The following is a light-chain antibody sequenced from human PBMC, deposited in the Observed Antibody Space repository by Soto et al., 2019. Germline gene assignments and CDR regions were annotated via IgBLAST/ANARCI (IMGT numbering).Light chain of an antibody. CDR2: LGS. V-gene: IGKV2-28*01. CDR1: QNLLQSYGVNY. J-gene: IGKJ2*01. Sequence: DTVMTQSPLSLSVTPGEPASISCRASQNLLQSYGVNYLDWYLQKPGQSPQLLIYLGSNRASGVPDRFSGSGSGTDFTLKITRVEAEDVGVYYCMQALQTPYTFGQGTKLEIK. CDR3: MQALQTPYT.